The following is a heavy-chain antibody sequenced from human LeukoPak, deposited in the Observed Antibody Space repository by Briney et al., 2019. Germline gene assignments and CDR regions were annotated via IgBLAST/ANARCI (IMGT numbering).Heavy chain of an antibody. CDR3: ATSATYYYDSTGYTDLDN. D-gene: IGHD3-22*01. Sequence: SVKVSCKASIDTFRRYSITWVRQAPGQGLERMGRIIPMLGTINHAQKFQDRVTITADTPTTTAYMELSRLRSEDTAVYYCATSATYYYDSTGYTDLDNWGQGILVTVSS. CDR1: IDTFRRYS. CDR2: IIPMLGTI. J-gene: IGHJ4*02. V-gene: IGHV1-69*08.